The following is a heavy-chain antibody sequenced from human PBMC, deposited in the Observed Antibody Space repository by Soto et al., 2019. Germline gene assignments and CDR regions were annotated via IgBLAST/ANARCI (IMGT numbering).Heavy chain of an antibody. Sequence: PGESLKISCAASGFTFSSYAMSWVRQAPGKGLEWVSAISGSGGSTYYADSVKGRFTISRDNSKNTLYLQMNSLRAEDTAVYYCAKDVIVWDIVVVPAAGWFDPWGQGTLVTVSS. CDR2: ISGSGGST. D-gene: IGHD2-2*01. J-gene: IGHJ5*02. CDR1: GFTFSSYA. V-gene: IGHV3-23*01. CDR3: AKDVIVWDIVVVPAAGWFDP.